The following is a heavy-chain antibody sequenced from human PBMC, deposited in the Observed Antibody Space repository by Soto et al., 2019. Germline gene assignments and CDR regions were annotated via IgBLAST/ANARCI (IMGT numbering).Heavy chain of an antibody. V-gene: IGHV1-69*05. J-gene: IGHJ4*02. CDR1: GGTFSSYA. CDR2: LIPIFGTA. CDR3: TLSVSRPNYYGY. D-gene: IGHD2-8*01. Sequence: GASRKLSCKTSGGTFSSYAISWVQQAPGQGLEWTGGLIPIFGTANNAQKCQCTVTTPTHDSMSKAYMELRSLRSEDTPAHYCTLSVSRPNYYGYWGQGNMVAVSS.